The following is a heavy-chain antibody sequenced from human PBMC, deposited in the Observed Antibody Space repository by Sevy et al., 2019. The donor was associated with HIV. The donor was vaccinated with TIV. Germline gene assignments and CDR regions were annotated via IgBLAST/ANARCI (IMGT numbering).Heavy chain of an antibody. D-gene: IGHD3-22*01. CDR1: GFTFSSYW. Sequence: GGSLRLSCAASGFTFSSYWMSWVRQAPGKGLEWVANIKQDGSEKYYGDSVKGRFTISRDNAKNSLYLQMNSLRAEDTAVYYCARQYDSSGYYLGYYYGMDVWGQGTTVTVSS. CDR3: ARQYDSSGYYLGYYYGMDV. V-gene: IGHV3-7*03. J-gene: IGHJ6*02. CDR2: IKQDGSEK.